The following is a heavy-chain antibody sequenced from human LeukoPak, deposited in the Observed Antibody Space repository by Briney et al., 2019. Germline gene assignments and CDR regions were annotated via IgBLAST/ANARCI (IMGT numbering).Heavy chain of an antibody. CDR1: GFTFSSYE. V-gene: IGHV3-48*03. J-gene: IGHJ6*03. CDR3: ARVAGEGDSSYYYHMDV. Sequence: GGSLRLSCVASGFTFSSYEMNWVRQAPGKGLEWVSYIDGVDASRYYADSLKGRFTISRDNAKKTLFLQMNSLRVEDTAVYYCARVAGEGDSSYYYHMDVWGKGTTVTISS. CDR2: IDGVDASR. D-gene: IGHD2-21*02.